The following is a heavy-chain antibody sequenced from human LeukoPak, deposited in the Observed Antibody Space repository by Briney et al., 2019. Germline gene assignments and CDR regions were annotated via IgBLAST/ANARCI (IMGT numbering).Heavy chain of an antibody. V-gene: IGHV4-39*07. Sequence: SETLSLTCTVSGGSITSSNYFWGWIRQSPGKGLEWIGSIYYSGSTYYNPSLKSRVTISVETSKIQFSLKLSSVTAADSAVYYCARDSCSSTSCRRKFDNWGQGTLVTVSS. J-gene: IGHJ4*02. CDR3: ARDSCSSTSCRRKFDN. D-gene: IGHD2-2*01. CDR1: GGSITSSNYF. CDR2: IYYSGST.